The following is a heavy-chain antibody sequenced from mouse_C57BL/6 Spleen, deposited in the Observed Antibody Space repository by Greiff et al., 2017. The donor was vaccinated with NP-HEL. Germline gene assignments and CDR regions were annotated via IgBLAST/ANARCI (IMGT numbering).Heavy chain of an antibody. V-gene: IGHV1-55*01. Sequence: VQLQQPGAELVKPGASVKMSCKASGYTFTSYWITWVKQRPGQGLEWIGDIYPGSGSTNYNEKFKSKATLTVDKSSSTAYMQLSILTSEDSAVYYCANGYGNYLDYWGQGTTLTVSS. J-gene: IGHJ2*01. CDR2: IYPGSGST. CDR1: GYTFTSYW. D-gene: IGHD2-1*01. CDR3: ANGYGNYLDY.